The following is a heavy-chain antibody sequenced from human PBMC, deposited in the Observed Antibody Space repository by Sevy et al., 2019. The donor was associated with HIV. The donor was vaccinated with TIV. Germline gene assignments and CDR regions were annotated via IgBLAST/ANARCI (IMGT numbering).Heavy chain of an antibody. V-gene: IGHV4-59*01. CDR2: IYYSGST. D-gene: IGHD2-21*02. CDR3: ARRYCGGDCYPDWYFDL. CDR1: GGSISSYY. Sequence: SETLSLTCTVSGGSISSYYWSWIRQPPGKGLEWIGYIYYSGSTNYNPSLKSRVTISVDTSKNQFSLKLSSVTAADTAVYYCARRYCGGDCYPDWYFDLWGRGTLVTVSS. J-gene: IGHJ2*01.